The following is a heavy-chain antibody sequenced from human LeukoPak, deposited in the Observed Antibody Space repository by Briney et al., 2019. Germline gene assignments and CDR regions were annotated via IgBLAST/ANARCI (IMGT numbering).Heavy chain of an antibody. V-gene: IGHV3-23*01. J-gene: IGHJ5*01. D-gene: IGHD2-15*01. CDR1: GFTFSSSA. CDR2: ISVSDGST. Sequence: GGSLRLSCAASGFTFSSSAMAWVRRAPGEGLQWVSSISVSDGSTHYADSVKGRFTIFRDNSKNTLFLQMNFLRAEDTAEYFCAKVLGYVDPFDSWGQGTLVTVSS. CDR3: AKVLGYVDPFDS.